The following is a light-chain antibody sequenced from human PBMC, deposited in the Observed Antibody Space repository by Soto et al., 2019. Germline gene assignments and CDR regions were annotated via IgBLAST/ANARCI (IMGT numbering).Light chain of an antibody. CDR1: SSNIGNNA. CDR2: YDD. Sequence: QSALTQPPSVSEATRQRVTISCSGSSSNIGNNAVNWYPHLPGKAPKLLIYYDDLLPSGVSDRCSGSKSGTAASLAISGLQPKYESDYYFSAYDDCLNGYFFGPGTNLTVL. V-gene: IGLV1-36*01. J-gene: IGLJ1*01. CDR3: SAYDDCLNGYF.